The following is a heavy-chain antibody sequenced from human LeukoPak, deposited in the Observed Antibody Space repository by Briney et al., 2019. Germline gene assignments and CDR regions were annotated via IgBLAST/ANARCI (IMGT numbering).Heavy chain of an antibody. CDR3: ARGFWYFDL. CDR1: GFSFEDYG. V-gene: IGHV3-20*01. J-gene: IGHJ2*01. CDR2: INWNGGST. Sequence: GGSLRLSCAASGFSFEDYGMSRVRQAPGKGLERVSSINWNGGSTSYADSVKGRFTISRDNAKNSLYLQMNSLRAEDTALYHCARGFWYFDLWGRGTLVTVSS.